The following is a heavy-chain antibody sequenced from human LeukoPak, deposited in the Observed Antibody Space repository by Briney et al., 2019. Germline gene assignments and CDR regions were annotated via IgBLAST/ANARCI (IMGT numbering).Heavy chain of an antibody. CDR2: IHSDGSST. CDR3: ARGIQLWLRMYDVYYFDY. Sequence: GGSLRLSCAASGFTFSSYWMHWVRQAPGKGMVWVSRIHSDGSSTSYADSVKGRFTISRDNAKNTLYLQMNSLRAEDTAVYYCARGIQLWLRMYDVYYFDYWGQGTLVTVSS. J-gene: IGHJ4*02. CDR1: GFTFSSYW. V-gene: IGHV3-74*01. D-gene: IGHD5-18*01.